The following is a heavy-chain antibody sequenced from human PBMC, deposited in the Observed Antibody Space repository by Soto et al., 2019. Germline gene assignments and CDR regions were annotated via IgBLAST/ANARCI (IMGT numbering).Heavy chain of an antibody. CDR3: ARDLGYSGSVAGWFDP. V-gene: IGHV1-69*13. D-gene: IGHD5-12*01. Sequence: ASVKVSCKASGGTFSSYAISWVRQAPGQGLEWMGGIIPIFGTANYAQKFQGGVTITADESTSTAYMELSSLRSEDTAVYYCARDLGYSGSVAGWFDPWGQGTLVTVSS. CDR2: IIPIFGTA. CDR1: GGTFSSYA. J-gene: IGHJ5*02.